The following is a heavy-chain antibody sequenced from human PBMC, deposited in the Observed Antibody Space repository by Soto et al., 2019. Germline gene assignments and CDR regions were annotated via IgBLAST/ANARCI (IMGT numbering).Heavy chain of an antibody. CDR3: ARHVQISRRWLQSSPRRDWFDP. V-gene: IGHV4-39*01. CDR1: GGSISSSSYY. CDR2: IYYSGST. Sequence: PSETLSLTCTVSGGSISSSSYYWGWIRQPPGKGLEWIGSIYYSGSTYYNPSLKSRVTISVDTSKNQFSLKLSSVTAADTAVYYCARHVQISRRWLQSSPRRDWFDPWGQGTLVTVSS. J-gene: IGHJ5*02. D-gene: IGHD5-12*01.